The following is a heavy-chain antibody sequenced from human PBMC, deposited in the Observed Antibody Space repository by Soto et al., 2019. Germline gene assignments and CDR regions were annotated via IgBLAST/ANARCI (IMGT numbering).Heavy chain of an antibody. D-gene: IGHD2-2*01. J-gene: IGHJ1*01. CDR1: GFTFDDYA. CDR3: AKPSSSQVYCSSTSFPEVYFQH. V-gene: IGHV3-43D*03. Sequence: GGSLRLSCAASGFTFDDYAMHWVRQAPGKGLEWVSLISWDGGSTYYADSVKGRFTISRDNSKNSLYLQMNSLRAEDSALYYCAKPSSSQVYCSSTSFPEVYFQHWGQGTLVTVSS. CDR2: ISWDGGST.